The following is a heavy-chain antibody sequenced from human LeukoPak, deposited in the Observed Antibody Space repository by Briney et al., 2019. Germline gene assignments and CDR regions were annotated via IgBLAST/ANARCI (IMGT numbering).Heavy chain of an antibody. CDR3: AKDLGWLLLRGGGSSDY. Sequence: GGSLRLSCAVFGFAFSSSGMHWVRRAPGKGLEWVAFIRFEGSNKYYADSMKGPFTISRDNSKTTLYLQMNSLRAEDTAVYYCAKDLGWLLLRGGGSSDYWGQGTLVTVSS. CDR2: IRFEGSNK. V-gene: IGHV3-30*02. J-gene: IGHJ4*02. CDR1: GFAFSSSG. D-gene: IGHD3-22*01.